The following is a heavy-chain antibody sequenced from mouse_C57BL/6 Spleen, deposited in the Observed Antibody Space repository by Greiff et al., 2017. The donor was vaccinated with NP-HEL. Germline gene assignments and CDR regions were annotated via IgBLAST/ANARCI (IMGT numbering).Heavy chain of an antibody. J-gene: IGHJ2*01. CDR3: ARSGISSSSGFDY. V-gene: IGHV1-80*01. Sequence: QVQLQQSGAELVKPGASVKISCKASGYAFSSYWMNWVKQRPGKGLEWIGQIYPGDGDTNYNGKFKGKATLTADKSSSTAYMQRSSLTSEDSAVYFCARSGISSSSGFDYWGQGTTLTVSS. CDR2: IYPGDGDT. D-gene: IGHD1-1*01. CDR1: GYAFSSYW.